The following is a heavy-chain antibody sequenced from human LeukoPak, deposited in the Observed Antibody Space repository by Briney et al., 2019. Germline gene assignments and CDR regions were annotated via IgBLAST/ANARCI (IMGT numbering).Heavy chain of an antibody. D-gene: IGHD2-2*01. J-gene: IGHJ4*02. CDR2: ISTDGGSP. CDR3: ARWSSTSCYDY. CDR1: GFTFSSYA. V-gene: IGHV3-64*01. Sequence: PGGSLRLSCAASGFTFSSYAMHWVRQAPGKGPEYVSAISTDGGSPYYANSVKGRFTISRDNSKNMLYLQMGSLRTEDMAVYYCARWSSTSCYDYWGQGTLVTVSS.